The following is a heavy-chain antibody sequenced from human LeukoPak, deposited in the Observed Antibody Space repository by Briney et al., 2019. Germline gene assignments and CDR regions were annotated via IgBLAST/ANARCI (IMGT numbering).Heavy chain of an antibody. D-gene: IGHD3-16*02. CDR1: GGTFSSYA. CDR2: IIPIFGTA. J-gene: IGHJ4*02. CDR3: ARAEYDYVWGSYRYIESHFDY. Sequence: SVKVSCKASGGTFSSYAISWVRQAPGQGLEWMGGIIPIFGTANYAQKFQGRVTITADESTSTAYMELSSLRSEDTAVYYCARAEYDYVWGSYRYIESHFDYWGQGTLVTVSS. V-gene: IGHV1-69*01.